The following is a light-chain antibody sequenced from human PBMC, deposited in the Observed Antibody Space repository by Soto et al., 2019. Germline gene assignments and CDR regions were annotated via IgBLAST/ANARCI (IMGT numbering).Light chain of an antibody. CDR2: DAL. CDR1: QSISSC. CDR3: QQYKSYAGT. V-gene: IGKV1-5*01. J-gene: IGKJ1*01. Sequence: DIQMTQSPSTLSASLGDRVTITCRASQSISSCLAWFQLKSGKSPMLLIYDALSLESGVPSRFSGSGSGTEFTLTISSLQPDDFATYYCQQYKSYAGTFGQRNKVDIK.